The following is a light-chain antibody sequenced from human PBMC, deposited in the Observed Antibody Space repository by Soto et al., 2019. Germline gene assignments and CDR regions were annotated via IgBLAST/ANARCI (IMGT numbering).Light chain of an antibody. CDR1: SSNIGGNS. Sequence: QSVMTQPPSVSAAPGQKVTISCSGSSSNIGGNSVSWYQQLPGTAPKLLIYDDNKRPSGIPDRFSGSKSGTSATLGITGFHTGDEAYYYCGSWDSSLSAYVFGTGTKLTVL. V-gene: IGLV1-51*01. J-gene: IGLJ1*01. CDR2: DDN. CDR3: GSWDSSLSAYV.